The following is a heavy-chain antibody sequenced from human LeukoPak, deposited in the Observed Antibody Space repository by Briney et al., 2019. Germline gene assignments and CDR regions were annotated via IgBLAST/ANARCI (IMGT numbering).Heavy chain of an antibody. Sequence: LRLSCAASGFTFDDYAMHWVRQAPGKGLEWVSGISWNSGNIGYADSVKGRFTISRDNAKNSLYLQMNSLRAEDTALYYCAKDLATRNYYYGMDVWGQGTTVTVSS. V-gene: IGHV3-9*01. CDR1: GFTFDDYA. CDR3: AKDLATRNYYYGMDV. J-gene: IGHJ6*02. CDR2: ISWNSGNI.